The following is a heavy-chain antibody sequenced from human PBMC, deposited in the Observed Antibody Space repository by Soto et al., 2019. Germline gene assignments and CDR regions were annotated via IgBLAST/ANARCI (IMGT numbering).Heavy chain of an antibody. J-gene: IGHJ5*01. V-gene: IGHV3-23*01. D-gene: IGHD3-16*01. CDR2: ISATGGGA. Sequence: XVCLRRSGTACGSSFNNYARSWVRQAPGKGLEWVSLISATGGGAYYADCVKGRFSISRDNSKNTLYLQMNSLRAEDTAVYYCVKDSRAGGNSAFYFDFCGQRAQVTVSS. CDR1: GSSFNNYA. CDR3: VKDSRAGGNSAFYFDF.